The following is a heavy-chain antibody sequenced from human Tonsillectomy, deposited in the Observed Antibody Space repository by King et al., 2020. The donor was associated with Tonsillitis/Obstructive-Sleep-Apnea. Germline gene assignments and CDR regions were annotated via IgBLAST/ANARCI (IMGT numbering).Heavy chain of an antibody. CDR2: ISWDDDR. D-gene: IGHD2-15*01. J-gene: IGHJ5*02. V-gene: IGHV2-5*02. Sequence: TLQESGPTLVKPPETLTLTCTFSGFSLNTYGVRVGWIRQPPGKALEWLAIISWDDDRHYSPSLNNRLTITRDTSKNQVVLKLTDMDPVDTGTYYCSRRRVGGPDWFDPGGQGILVTVSS. CDR3: SRRRVGGPDWFDP. CDR1: GFSLNTYGVR.